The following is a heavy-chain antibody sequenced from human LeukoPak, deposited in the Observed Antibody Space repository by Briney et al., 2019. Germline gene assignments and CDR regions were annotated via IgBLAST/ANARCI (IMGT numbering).Heavy chain of an antibody. Sequence: GGSLRLSCAASGFTFSNYWMTWVLQAPGKGLEWVANINRDGSERYHVDSVKGRFTISRDDAKSSLYLQMNSLRAEDTAVYYCARRNAMDVWDQGTTVIVFS. CDR1: GFTFSNYW. V-gene: IGHV3-7*03. CDR2: INRDGSER. J-gene: IGHJ6*02. CDR3: ARRNAMDV.